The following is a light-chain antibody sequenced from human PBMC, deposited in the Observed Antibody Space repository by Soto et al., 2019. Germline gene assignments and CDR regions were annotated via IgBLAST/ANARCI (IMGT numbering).Light chain of an antibody. CDR2: DVT. V-gene: IGLV2-14*03. Sequence: QSVLTQPASVSGSPGQSITISCTGTSSDAGGFNYVSWYQQHPGKAPKLMIYDVTNRPSGVSYRFSGSKSGTTASLTISGLQAEDEAGYYCNSYTSSSTYVFGTGTKVTVL. CDR1: SSDAGGFNY. J-gene: IGLJ1*01. CDR3: NSYTSSSTYV.